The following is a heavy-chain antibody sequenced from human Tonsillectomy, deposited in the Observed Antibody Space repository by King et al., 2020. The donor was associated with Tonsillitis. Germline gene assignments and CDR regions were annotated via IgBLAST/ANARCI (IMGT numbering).Heavy chain of an antibody. J-gene: IGHJ6*03. V-gene: IGHV4-30-4*01. CDR3: ARAIYCSSTSCYTDYYYYYMDV. CDR1: GGSISSGDYY. CDR2: IYYSGST. D-gene: IGHD2-2*02. Sequence: VQLQESGPGLVKPSQTLSLTCTVSGGSISSGDYYWSWIRQSPGKGLEWIGYIYYSGSTYYNPSLKSRVTISVDTSKNQLSLMLSSVTAADTAVYYCARAIYCSSTSCYTDYYYYYMDVWGKGTTVTVSS.